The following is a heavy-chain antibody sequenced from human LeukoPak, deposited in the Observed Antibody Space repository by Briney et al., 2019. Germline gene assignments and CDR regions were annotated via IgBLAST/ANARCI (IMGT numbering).Heavy chain of an antibody. CDR1: GFTFSGYW. V-gene: IGHV3-7*01. CDR2: IKQDGSEK. CDR3: ARLPEFPRYFDWFNWFDP. J-gene: IGHJ5*02. D-gene: IGHD3-9*01. Sequence: GSLRLSCAASGFTFSGYWMSWVRQAPGKGLEWVANIKQDGSEKYYVDSVKGRFTISRDNAKNSLYLQINSLRAEDTAVYYCARLPEFPRYFDWFNWFDPWGQGTLVTVSS.